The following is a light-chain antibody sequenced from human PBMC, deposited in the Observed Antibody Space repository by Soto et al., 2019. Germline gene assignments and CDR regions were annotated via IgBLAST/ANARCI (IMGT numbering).Light chain of an antibody. CDR3: CSYADSSTLV. CDR2: EGS. V-gene: IGLV2-23*01. Sequence: QSALTQSASVSGSPGQSITISCTGTSSDVWIYNLVSWYQQHPGKAPKLMIYEGSKRPSGVSNRFSGSKSGNTASLTISGLQAKDEADYYCCSYADSSTLVFGGGTKLTVL. CDR1: SSDVWIYNL. J-gene: IGLJ2*01.